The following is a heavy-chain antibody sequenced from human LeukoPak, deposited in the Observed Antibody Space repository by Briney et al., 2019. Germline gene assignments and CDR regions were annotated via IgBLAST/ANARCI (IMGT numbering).Heavy chain of an antibody. CDR1: GFTFSSYW. J-gene: IGHJ6*03. Sequence: PGGSLRLSCAASGFTFSSYWMSWVRQAPGKGLEWVANIKQDGSEKYYVDSVKGRFTISRDNAKNSLYLQMNSLRAEDTAVYYCARGPHISKSDFWMGLDYYNMDVWGKGTTVTVSS. CDR2: IKQDGSEK. CDR3: ARGPHISKSDFWMGLDYYNMDV. D-gene: IGHD3-3*01. V-gene: IGHV3-7*01.